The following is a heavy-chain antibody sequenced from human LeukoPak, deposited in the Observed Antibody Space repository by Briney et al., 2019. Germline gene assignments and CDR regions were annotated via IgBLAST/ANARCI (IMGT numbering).Heavy chain of an antibody. D-gene: IGHD3-16*02. CDR3: AGRESHCVWGSFRSPPSWFAP. V-gene: IGHV4-34*01. Sequence: SETLSLTCAVSGGSFSGYDWSWIRQPPGKGLEWIGEINHSGSTNYNPSLKSRSTISLETSKNHFSLKLSSFTAADTAVYYYAGRESHCVWGSFRSPPSWFAPWGEGALVSASS. J-gene: IGHJ5*02. CDR1: GGSFSGYD. CDR2: INHSGST.